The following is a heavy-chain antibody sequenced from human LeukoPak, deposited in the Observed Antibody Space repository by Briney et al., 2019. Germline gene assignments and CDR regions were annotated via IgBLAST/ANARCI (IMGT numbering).Heavy chain of an antibody. CDR2: VYYTGST. CDR3: ARRIPTYYGMDV. CDR1: GGSIRSYY. Sequence: SETLSLTCTVSGGSIRSYYWSWIRQPPGKGLEWIGSVYYTGSTNYNPSLKSRLTILVDTSKNQFSLKLRSVTAADTAVYYCARRIPTYYGMDVWGQGTTVTVSS. J-gene: IGHJ6*02. V-gene: IGHV4-59*08.